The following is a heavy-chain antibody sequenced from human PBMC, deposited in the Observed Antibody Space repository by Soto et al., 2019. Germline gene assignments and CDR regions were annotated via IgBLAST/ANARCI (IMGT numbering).Heavy chain of an antibody. CDR1: SGSISSTIYS. J-gene: IGHJ5*02. V-gene: IGHV4-39*01. D-gene: IGHD2-15*01. CDR3: ARKCRGVTCPLFVP. CDR2: IFYSGST. Sequence: QLQLQESGPGLVKPSETLSLTCTVSSGSISSTIYSWDWIRQPPGKGLEWIGSIFYSGSTYYNPSPKSRVTLSVDTSKNQFPPTLASVTAADTAVYYRARKCRGVTCPLFVPWGQGTLVTVSS.